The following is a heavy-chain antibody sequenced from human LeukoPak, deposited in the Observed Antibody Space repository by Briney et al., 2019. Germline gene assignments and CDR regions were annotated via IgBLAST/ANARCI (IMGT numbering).Heavy chain of an antibody. CDR1: GFTFSNYW. D-gene: IGHD4-17*01. Sequence: GGSLRLSCAASGFTFSNYWMSWVRQTPGKGLEWVANIKQDGSEKYYVDSVKGRFTISRDNAKDSLFLQMNSLRAEDTAVYYCARDLKHYGDYTLDYWGQGTLVTVSS. J-gene: IGHJ4*02. CDR2: IKQDGSEK. V-gene: IGHV3-7*03. CDR3: ARDLKHYGDYTLDY.